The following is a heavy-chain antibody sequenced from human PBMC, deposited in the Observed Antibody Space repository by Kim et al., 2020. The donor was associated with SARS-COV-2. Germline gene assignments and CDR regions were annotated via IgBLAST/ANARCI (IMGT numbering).Heavy chain of an antibody. CDR2: IYYSGST. Sequence: SETLSLTCTLSGGSVISGSYYWSWIRQPPGKGLEWIGYIYYSGSTTYNPSLKSRVTISVDTSKNQFSLKLSSVTAADTAVYYCARWYSGNYPYWYFDLWGRGPLVTVSS. CDR3: ARWYSGNYPYWYFDL. D-gene: IGHD1-26*01. V-gene: IGHV4-61*01. J-gene: IGHJ2*01. CDR1: GGSVISGSYY.